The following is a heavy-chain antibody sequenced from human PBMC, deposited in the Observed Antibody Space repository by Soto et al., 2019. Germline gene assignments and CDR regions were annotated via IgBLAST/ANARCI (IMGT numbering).Heavy chain of an antibody. J-gene: IGHJ4*02. Sequence: SETLSLTCSVSVASIGSYYWSWIRQPPGKGLEWIGYIHYSGSTKYNPSLKSRVTISIVTSKNQFSLNPSSVTAADTAVYYCARVGWTTVGYYFDYWGQGALVTVSS. CDR3: ARVGWTTVGYYFDY. D-gene: IGHD4-17*01. CDR1: VASIGSYY. CDR2: IHYSGST. V-gene: IGHV4-59*01.